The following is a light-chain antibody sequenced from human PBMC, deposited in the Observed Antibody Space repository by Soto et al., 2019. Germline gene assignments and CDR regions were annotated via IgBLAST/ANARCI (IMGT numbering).Light chain of an antibody. CDR2: GAS. CDR1: QSVSSSY. J-gene: IGKJ2*02. CDR3: QQDGSSPPRT. Sequence: EIVLTQSPGTLSLSPGEGATLSCRASQSVSSSYLAWYQQKPGQAPRLLIYGASAMATGVPDRFSGSGSGTEFTLTISRLELEDFAVYYCQQDGSSPPRTFGQGTMLEIK. V-gene: IGKV3-20*01.